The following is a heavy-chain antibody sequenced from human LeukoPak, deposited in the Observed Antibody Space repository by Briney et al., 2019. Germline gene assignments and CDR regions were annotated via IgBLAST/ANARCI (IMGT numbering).Heavy chain of an antibody. Sequence: PGGSLRLSCVASGFTFSYYGIHWVRQAPGKGLEWVAVISSDGSSKYYEDSVKGRFTISRDNSKKTLYLQMNGLRTEDTAVYYCAKGGRVVVSMGDAFDIWGQGTTVTVSS. CDR1: GFTFSYYG. V-gene: IGHV3-30*18. CDR2: ISSDGSSK. J-gene: IGHJ3*02. CDR3: AKGGRVVVSMGDAFDI. D-gene: IGHD2-15*01.